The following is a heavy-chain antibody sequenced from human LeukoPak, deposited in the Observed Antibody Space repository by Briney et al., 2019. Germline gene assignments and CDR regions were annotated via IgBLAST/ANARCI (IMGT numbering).Heavy chain of an antibody. Sequence: GSLRLSCAASGFTFSSYWMHWVRQAPGKGLVWVSRINSDGSSTSYADSVKGRFTISRDNAKNTLYLQMNSLRAEDTAVYYCARSAMVTVLDYWGQGTLVTVSS. CDR3: ARSAMVTVLDY. V-gene: IGHV3-74*01. CDR1: GFTFSSYW. J-gene: IGHJ4*02. CDR2: INSDGSST. D-gene: IGHD5-18*01.